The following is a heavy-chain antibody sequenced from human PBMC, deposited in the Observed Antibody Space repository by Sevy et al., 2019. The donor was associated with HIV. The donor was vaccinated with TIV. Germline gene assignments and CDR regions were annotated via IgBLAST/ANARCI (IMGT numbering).Heavy chain of an antibody. J-gene: IGHJ4*02. V-gene: IGHV3-53*01. CDR1: GFTVSSNY. Sequence: GGSLRISCAASGFTVSSNYMSWVRQAPGKGLEWVSVIYSGGSTYYADSVKGRFTISRDNSKNTLYLQMNSLRAEDTAVYYCASHSSGWYYFDYRGQGTLVTVSS. CDR3: ASHSSGWYYFDY. CDR2: IYSGGST. D-gene: IGHD6-19*01.